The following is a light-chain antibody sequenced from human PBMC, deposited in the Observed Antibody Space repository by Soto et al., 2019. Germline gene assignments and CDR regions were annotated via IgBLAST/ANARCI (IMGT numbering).Light chain of an antibody. V-gene: IGKV3-15*01. CDR3: QRYNNWAWT. Sequence: MVMPQSPVTLSVSPGGRATLSCMASQSISDTLSWYQQKPGQAPRLLIHGASTRAPGFPARFSGSGSGTDFTLTISSLQSEDFAVYYCQRYNNWAWTFGQGTKVDIK. J-gene: IGKJ1*01. CDR1: QSISDT. CDR2: GAS.